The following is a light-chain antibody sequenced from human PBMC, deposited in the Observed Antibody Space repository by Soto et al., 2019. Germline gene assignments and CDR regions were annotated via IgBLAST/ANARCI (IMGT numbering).Light chain of an antibody. V-gene: IGKV3-15*01. J-gene: IGKJ4*01. CDR3: QQYKNCAPLT. CDR1: QSFTYN. Sequence: EIVLTPSPANLSVSPGETATLSCRAIQSFTYNLAWYQQKTGQGPRLLIYGAFTRATGIPARFSGSGSGTEFTLTSSCLQSEAFAGYYCQQYKNCAPLTFGGGNKVEIK. CDR2: GAF.